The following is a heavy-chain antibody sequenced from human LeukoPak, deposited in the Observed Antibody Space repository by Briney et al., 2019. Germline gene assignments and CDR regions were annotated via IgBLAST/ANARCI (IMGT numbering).Heavy chain of an antibody. V-gene: IGHV3-74*01. Sequence: GGSLRRSCAASGFDLSAYWMHWVRQVPGKGLVWVSRKSSDGSNTNYADSVKGRFTVSRDNAKNTLYLQMNSLRVEDTAVYYCARGRGPYGWFDPWGQGTLVTVSS. D-gene: IGHD3-10*01. J-gene: IGHJ5*02. CDR3: ARGRGPYGWFDP. CDR1: GFDLSAYW. CDR2: KSSDGSNT.